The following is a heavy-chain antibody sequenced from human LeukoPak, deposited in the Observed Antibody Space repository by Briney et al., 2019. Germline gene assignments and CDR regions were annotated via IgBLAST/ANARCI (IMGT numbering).Heavy chain of an antibody. V-gene: IGHV3-21*01. Sequence: PGGSLRLSCAASGFSFSSYSMNWVRQAPGKGLEWVSSISFSGDYIYYADSLKGRLTISRDNAKNSLYLQLNSLRAEDTAVYYCARGTVGTRAFDYWGQGTLVTVSS. CDR3: ARGTVGTRAFDY. J-gene: IGHJ4*02. CDR2: ISFSGDYI. CDR1: GFSFSSYS. D-gene: IGHD1-26*01.